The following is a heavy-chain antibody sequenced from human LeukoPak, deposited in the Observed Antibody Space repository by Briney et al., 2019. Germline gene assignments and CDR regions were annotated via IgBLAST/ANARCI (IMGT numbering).Heavy chain of an antibody. CDR3: ARDHEYCSSTSCSDY. Sequence: PSETLSLTCTVSGYSISSGYYWGWIRQPPGKGLEWIGSIHHSGSTYYNPSLKSRVTISVDSSKNQFSLKLSSVTAADTAVYYCARDHEYCSSTSCSDYRGQGTLVTVSS. V-gene: IGHV4-38-2*02. J-gene: IGHJ4*02. CDR2: IHHSGST. CDR1: GYSISSGYY. D-gene: IGHD2-2*01.